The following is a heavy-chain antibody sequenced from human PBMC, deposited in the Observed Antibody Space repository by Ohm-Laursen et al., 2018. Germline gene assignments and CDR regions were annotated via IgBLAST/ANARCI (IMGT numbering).Heavy chain of an antibody. D-gene: IGHD5-24*01. V-gene: IGHV3-33*05. CDR3: ARDRWPERYVDL. CDR1: GFTFSSYG. J-gene: IGHJ2*01. Sequence: SLRLSCSASGFTFSSYGMHWVRQAPGKGLEWVAVISYDGSRKFQADSVKGRFTISRDNSKNTLYLQMNSLRAEDTAVYYCARDRWPERYVDLWDRGTLVTVSS. CDR2: ISYDGSRK.